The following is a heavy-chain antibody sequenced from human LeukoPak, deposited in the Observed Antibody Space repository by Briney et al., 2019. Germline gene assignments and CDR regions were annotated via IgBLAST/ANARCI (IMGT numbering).Heavy chain of an antibody. CDR2: INHSGNT. D-gene: IGHD5-24*01. CDR3: ARVDGDGYNIPDY. V-gene: IGHV4-34*01. Sequence: PSETLSLTCAVYGESFGSYYWSWIRQPPGKGLEWIGEINHSGNTNYNPSPKSRVTISVDTSKNQFSLKLSSVTAADTAVYYCARVDGDGYNIPDYWGQGTLVTVSS. J-gene: IGHJ4*02. CDR1: GESFGSYY.